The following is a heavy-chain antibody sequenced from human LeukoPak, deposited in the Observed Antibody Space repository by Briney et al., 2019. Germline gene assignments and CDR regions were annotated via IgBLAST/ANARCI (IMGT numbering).Heavy chain of an antibody. D-gene: IGHD1-1*01. CDR1: GGSISSYY. Sequence: SETLSLTCTVSGGSISSYYWGWIRQPPGKGLEWIGYIYYSGSTNYNPSLKSRVTISVDTSKNQFSLKLSSVTAADTAVYYCARAHPNDDAFDIWGQGTMVTVSS. CDR2: IYYSGST. CDR3: ARAHPNDDAFDI. V-gene: IGHV4-59*01. J-gene: IGHJ3*02.